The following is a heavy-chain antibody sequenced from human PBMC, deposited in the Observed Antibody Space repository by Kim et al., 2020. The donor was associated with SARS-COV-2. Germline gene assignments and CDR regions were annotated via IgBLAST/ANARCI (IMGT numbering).Heavy chain of an antibody. CDR2: IYPGDSDT. CDR1: GYSFTSYW. J-gene: IGHJ5*02. D-gene: IGHD2-2*01. Sequence: GESLKISCKGSGYSFTSYWIGWVRQMPGKGLEWMGIIYPGDSDTRYSPSFQGQVTISADKSISTAYLQWSSLKASDTAMYYCARGGYCSSTSCANWFDPWGQGTLVTVSS. V-gene: IGHV5-51*01. CDR3: ARGGYCSSTSCANWFDP.